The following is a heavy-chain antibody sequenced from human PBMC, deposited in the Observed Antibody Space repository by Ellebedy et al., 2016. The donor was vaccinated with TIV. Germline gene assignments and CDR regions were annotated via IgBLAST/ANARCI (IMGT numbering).Heavy chain of an antibody. J-gene: IGHJ6*02. CDR1: GYTFPAFY. CDR2: INPDSGGT. D-gene: IGHD6-13*01. V-gene: IGHV1-2*02. Sequence: ASVKVSCKASGYTFPAFYIHWVRQAPGQGLEWMGWINPDSGGTNFAQKFQGRVTMTRDTSITTAYMQLTRLEADDTAVYFCARVRRGSSGMDVWGQGTAVTVS. CDR3: ARVRRGSSGMDV.